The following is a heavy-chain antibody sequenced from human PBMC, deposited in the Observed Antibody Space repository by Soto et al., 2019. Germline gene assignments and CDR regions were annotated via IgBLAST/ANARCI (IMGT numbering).Heavy chain of an antibody. Sequence: SETLSLTCTVSGGSISSGGYYWSWIRQHPGKGLEWIGYIYYSGSTYYNPSLKSRVTISVDTSKNQFSLKLSSVTAADTAVYYCARVHDYGGNSGNMDYFDYWGQGTLVTVSS. CDR2: IYYSGST. CDR1: GGSISSGGYY. V-gene: IGHV4-31*03. J-gene: IGHJ4*02. D-gene: IGHD4-17*01. CDR3: ARVHDYGGNSGNMDYFDY.